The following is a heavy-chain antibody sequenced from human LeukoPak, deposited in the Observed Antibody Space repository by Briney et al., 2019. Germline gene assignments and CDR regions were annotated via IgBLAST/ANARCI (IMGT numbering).Heavy chain of an antibody. CDR2: ISANGGAT. CDR1: GFIISDYA. V-gene: IGHV3-64D*09. Sequence: PGGSLRLSCSASGFIISDYAMHWVRQASGKGLEYVSAISANGGATYHADLVKGRFTISRDTSKNTLYLQMSSLRAEDTAMYHCVKDLYKGDTADWYLFHYWGQGTLVTVSS. CDR3: VKDLYKGDTADWYLFHY. J-gene: IGHJ4*02. D-gene: IGHD3-9*01.